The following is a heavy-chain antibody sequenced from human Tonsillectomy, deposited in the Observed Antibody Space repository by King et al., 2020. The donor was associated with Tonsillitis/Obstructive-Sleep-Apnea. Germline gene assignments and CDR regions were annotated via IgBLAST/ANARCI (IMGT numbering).Heavy chain of an antibody. CDR2: INHSGST. J-gene: IGHJ6*03. Sequence: VQLQQWGAGLLKPSETLSLTCAVYGGSFSGYYWSWIRQPPGKWLEWIWEINHSGSTNYNPSLKSRVTISVDTSKNQFSLKLSSVTAADTAVYYCARLRVVAASYYYYYYMDVWGKGTTVTVSS. V-gene: IGHV4-34*01. D-gene: IGHD2-15*01. CDR1: GGSFSGYY. CDR3: ARLRVVAASYYYYYYMDV.